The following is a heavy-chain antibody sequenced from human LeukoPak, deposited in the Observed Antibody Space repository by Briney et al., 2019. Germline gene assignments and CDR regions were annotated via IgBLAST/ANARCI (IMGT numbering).Heavy chain of an antibody. CDR2: ISSSSSYI. V-gene: IGHV3-21*04. D-gene: IGHD4-17*01. CDR3: AKETTGNYFDY. J-gene: IGHJ4*02. Sequence: GGSLRLSCAASGFTFSSYSMNWVRQAPGKGLEWVSSISSSSSYIYYADSVKGWFTISRDNSKNTLYLQMNSLRAEDTAVYYCAKETTGNYFDYWGQGTLVTVSS. CDR1: GFTFSSYS.